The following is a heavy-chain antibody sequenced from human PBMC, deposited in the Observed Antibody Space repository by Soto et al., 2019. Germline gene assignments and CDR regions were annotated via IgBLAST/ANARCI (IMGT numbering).Heavy chain of an antibody. CDR3: ARAHDYGDSDYYYYGMDV. J-gene: IGHJ6*02. CDR2: INPNSGGT. CDR1: GYTFTGYY. V-gene: IGHV1-2*04. D-gene: IGHD4-17*01. Sequence: ASVKVSCKXSGYTFTGYYMHWVRQAPGQGLEWMGWINPNSGGTNYAQKFQGWVTMTRDTSISTAYMELSRLRSDDTAVYYCARAHDYGDSDYYYYGMDVWGQGTTVTVSS.